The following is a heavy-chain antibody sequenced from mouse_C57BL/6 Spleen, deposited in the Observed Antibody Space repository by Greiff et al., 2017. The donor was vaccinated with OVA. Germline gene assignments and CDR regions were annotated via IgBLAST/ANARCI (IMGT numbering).Heavy chain of an antibody. CDR2: IHPNSGST. V-gene: IGHV1-64*01. CDR3: AGDDGYYFSWFAY. Sequence: VQLQQPGAELVKPGASVKLSCKASGYTFTSYLMHWVKQRPGQGLEWIGMIHPNSGSTNYNEKFKSKATLTVDKSSSTAYMQLSSLTSEDSAVYYCAGDDGYYFSWFAYWGQGTLVTVSA. D-gene: IGHD2-3*01. J-gene: IGHJ3*01. CDR1: GYTFTSYL.